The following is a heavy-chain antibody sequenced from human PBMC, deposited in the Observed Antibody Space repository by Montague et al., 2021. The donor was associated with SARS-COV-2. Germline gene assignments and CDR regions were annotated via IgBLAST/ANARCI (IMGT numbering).Heavy chain of an antibody. CDR3: ARRADFGGSGYYSN. Sequence: SETLSLTCTVSGGSISSSSYYWGWIRQPPGKGLEWIGSIYHNGSTYYNPSLKTRVTLSVDTTKNQFSLKLNSVTAADTAVYYCARRADFGGSGYYSNWGQGILVTVSS. D-gene: IGHD3-3*01. CDR1: GGSISSSSYY. V-gene: IGHV4-39*01. J-gene: IGHJ4*02. CDR2: IYHNGST.